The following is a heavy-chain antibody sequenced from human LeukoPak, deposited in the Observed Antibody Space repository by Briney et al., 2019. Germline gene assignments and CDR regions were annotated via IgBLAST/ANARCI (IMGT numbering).Heavy chain of an antibody. V-gene: IGHV3-33*01. CDR2: IWYDGSNK. CDR1: GFTFSSYG. Sequence: GGSLRPSCAASGFTFSSYGMHWVRQAPGKGLEWVAVIWYDGSNKYYADSVKGRFTISRDNSKNTLYLQMNSLRAEDTAVYYCARGRGPPYDAFDIWGQGTMVTVSS. J-gene: IGHJ3*02. CDR3: ARGRGPPYDAFDI.